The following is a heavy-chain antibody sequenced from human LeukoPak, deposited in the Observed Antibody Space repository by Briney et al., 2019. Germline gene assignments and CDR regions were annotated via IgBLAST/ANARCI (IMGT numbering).Heavy chain of an antibody. CDR2: INHSGST. J-gene: IGHJ4*02. Sequence: SETLSLTCAVYGGSFSGYYWSWIRQPPGKGLEWIGEINHSGSTNYNPSLKSRVTISVDTSKNQFSLKLSSVTAADTAVYYCARESYYDFWSGKGYFDYWGQGTLVTASS. V-gene: IGHV4-34*01. D-gene: IGHD3-3*01. CDR3: ARESYYDFWSGKGYFDY. CDR1: GGSFSGYY.